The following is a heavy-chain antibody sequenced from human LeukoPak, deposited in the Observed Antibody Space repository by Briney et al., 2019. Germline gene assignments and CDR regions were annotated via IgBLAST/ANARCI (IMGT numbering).Heavy chain of an antibody. CDR2: INPTIGGT. V-gene: IGHV1-2*02. J-gene: IGHJ4*02. CDR3: ARAPGSNPIYYFDY. CDR1: GYTFTGYY. Sequence: ASVKVSCKASGYTFTGYYMHGVRLAPGQGRDWMGWINPTIGGTNVAQKFQGRVTMTKDTSISTAYMELSRLRSDDKAVYYCARAPGSNPIYYFDYWGQGTLVTVSS. D-gene: IGHD3-3*01.